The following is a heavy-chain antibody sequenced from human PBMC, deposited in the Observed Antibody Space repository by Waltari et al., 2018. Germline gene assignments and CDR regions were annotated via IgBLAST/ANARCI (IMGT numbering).Heavy chain of an antibody. V-gene: IGHV1-69*05. J-gene: IGHJ2*01. CDR1: GGTFSSYA. D-gene: IGHD5-12*01. CDR2: IIPIFGTA. Sequence: QVQLVQSGAEVKKPGSSVKVSCKASGGTFSSYAISWVRQAPGQGLEWMGGIIPIFGTANYAQKFQGRVTITTDESTNTAYMELSSLRSEDTAVYYCARFLTNFGLRLQGPEYFDLWGRGTLVTVSS. CDR3: ARFLTNFGLRLQGPEYFDL.